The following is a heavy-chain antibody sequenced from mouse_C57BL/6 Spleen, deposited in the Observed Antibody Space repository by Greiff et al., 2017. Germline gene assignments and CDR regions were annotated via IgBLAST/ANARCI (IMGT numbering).Heavy chain of an antibody. V-gene: IGHV1-69*01. CDR1: GYTFTSYW. CDR3: ARSELNCFDY. D-gene: IGHD1-3*01. J-gene: IGHJ2*01. CDR2: IDPSASYT. Sequence: QVQLQQPGAELVMPGASVKLSCKASGYTFTSYWMHWVKQRPGQGLEWIGEIDPSASYTNYNQKFKGKSTLTVDKSSSTAYMQLSSLTSEDSAVXYCARSELNCFDYWGQGTTLTVSS.